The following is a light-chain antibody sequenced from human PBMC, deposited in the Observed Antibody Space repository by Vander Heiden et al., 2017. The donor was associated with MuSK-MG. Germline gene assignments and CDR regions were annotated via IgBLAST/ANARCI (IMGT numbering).Light chain of an antibody. V-gene: IGKV3-11*01. CDR3: QQRSNWPSFT. CDR1: QSVSSY. J-gene: IGKJ3*01. Sequence: EIVLTQSPATLSLSPGERAPLSCRASQSVSSYLVWYQQKPGQAPRLLIYDASNRATGIPARFSGSGSGTDVTLTISSLEPEDFAVYYCQQRSNWPSFTFGPGTKVDIK. CDR2: DAS.